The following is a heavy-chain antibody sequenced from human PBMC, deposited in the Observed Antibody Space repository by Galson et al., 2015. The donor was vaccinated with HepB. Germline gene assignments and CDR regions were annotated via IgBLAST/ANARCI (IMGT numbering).Heavy chain of an antibody. J-gene: IGHJ5*02. CDR1: GGSISSSHYY. V-gene: IGHV4-39*01. CDR2: IYYSGST. Sequence: TLSLTCTVSGGSISSSHYYWGWIRQPPGRGLEWIGSIYYSGSTYYNPSLKSRVTISVDASKNQFSLNLSSVTAADTAVFYCARQDFWSGPTTSWFDPWGQGTLVTVSS. D-gene: IGHD3-3*01. CDR3: ARQDFWSGPTTSWFDP.